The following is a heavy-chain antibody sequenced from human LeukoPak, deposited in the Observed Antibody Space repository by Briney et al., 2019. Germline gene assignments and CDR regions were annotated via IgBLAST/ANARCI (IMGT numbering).Heavy chain of an antibody. CDR1: GFTFSSYW. J-gene: IGHJ4*02. CDR2: INSDGSST. CDR3: ARDGVYYYDSSGYYLDY. Sequence: PPGGSLRLSCAASGFTFSSYWMHWVRQAPGKGLVWVSRINSDGSSTSYADSVKGRFTISRDNAKNTLYLQMNSLRAEDTAVYYCARDGVYYYDSSGYYLDYWGQGTLVTVSS. V-gene: IGHV3-74*01. D-gene: IGHD3-22*01.